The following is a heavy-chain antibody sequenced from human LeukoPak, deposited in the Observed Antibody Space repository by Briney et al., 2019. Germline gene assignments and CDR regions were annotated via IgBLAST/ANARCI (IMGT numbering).Heavy chain of an antibody. J-gene: IGHJ5*02. V-gene: IGHV4-39*07. CDR3: AGAVYGSGLNWFDP. Sequence: SETLSLTCTVSGGSISSSSYYWGWIRQPPGKGLEWIGSIYYSGSTYYNPSLKSRVTISVDTSKNQFSLKLSSVTAADTAVYYCAGAVYGSGLNWFDPWGQGTLVTVSS. CDR1: GGSISSSSYY. D-gene: IGHD3-10*01. CDR2: IYYSGST.